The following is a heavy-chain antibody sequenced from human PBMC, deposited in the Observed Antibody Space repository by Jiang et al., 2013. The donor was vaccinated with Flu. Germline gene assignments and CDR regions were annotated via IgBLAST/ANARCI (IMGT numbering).Heavy chain of an antibody. J-gene: IGHJ4*02. CDR3: ARYYDTLTGSPRY. V-gene: IGHV7-4-1*02. D-gene: IGHD3-9*01. CDR1: GYTFTSYA. Sequence: SGSELKNLGASVKLSCKASGYTFTSYAMNWVRQAPGQGLEWMGWIDTNNGNPTYAQGFTRRFVFSLDTSVNTAYLQISSLKAEDTAVYYCARYYDTLTGSPRYWGQGTLVTVSS. CDR2: IDTNNGNP.